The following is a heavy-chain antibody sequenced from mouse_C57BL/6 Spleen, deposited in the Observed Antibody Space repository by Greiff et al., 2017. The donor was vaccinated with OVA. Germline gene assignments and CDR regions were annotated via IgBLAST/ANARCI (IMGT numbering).Heavy chain of an antibody. CDR3: ARFGYDGGPFDY. CDR1: GYSFTGYY. Sequence: VQLQQSGPELVKPGASVKISCKASGYSFTGYYMNWVKQSPEKSLEWIGEINPSTGGTTYNQKFKAKATLTVDESSSTAYMQLKSLTSEDSAVYYCARFGYDGGPFDYWGQGTTLTVSS. V-gene: IGHV1-42*01. J-gene: IGHJ2*01. CDR2: INPSTGGT. D-gene: IGHD2-2*01.